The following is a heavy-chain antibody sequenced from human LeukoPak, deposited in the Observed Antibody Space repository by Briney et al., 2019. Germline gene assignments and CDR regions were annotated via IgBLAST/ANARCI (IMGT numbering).Heavy chain of an antibody. CDR1: GYTFNSYS. V-gene: IGHV1-18*01. J-gene: IGHJ4*02. CDR3: ARDGFRGPSDY. D-gene: IGHD3-16*01. CDR2: INAYNGNT. Sequence: ASVTVSCKASGYTFNSYSINWVRQAPGQGREWMGSINAYNGNTNYAQKVQGRVTMTTDTSTSTAYMELRSLRSDDTALYYCARDGFRGPSDYWGQGTLVTVSS.